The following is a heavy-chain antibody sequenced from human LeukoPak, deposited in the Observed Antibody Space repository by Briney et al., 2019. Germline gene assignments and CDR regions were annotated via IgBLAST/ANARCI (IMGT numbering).Heavy chain of an antibody. D-gene: IGHD3-10*01. V-gene: IGHV3-23*01. CDR2: ISGSGGST. Sequence: GGSLRLSCAASGFTFSSYAMSWVRQAPGKGLEWVSAISGSGGSTYYADSVKGRFTISRDNSKNTLYLQMNSLRAEDTAVYYCAKGERRFGELLYGPFDYWGQGTLVTVSS. CDR1: GFTFSSYA. CDR3: AKGERRFGELLYGPFDY. J-gene: IGHJ4*02.